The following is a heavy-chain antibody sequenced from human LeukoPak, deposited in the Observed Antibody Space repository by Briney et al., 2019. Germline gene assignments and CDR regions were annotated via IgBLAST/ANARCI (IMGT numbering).Heavy chain of an antibody. CDR3: ARGGWELLRFLYFDY. D-gene: IGHD1-26*01. J-gene: IGHJ4*02. V-gene: IGHV1-69*13. CDR1: GGTFSSYA. Sequence: ASVKVSCKASGGTFSSYAISWVRQAPGQGLEWMGGIIPIFGTANYAQKFQGRVTITADESTSTAYMELSSLRSEDTAVYYCARGGWELLRFLYFDYWGQGTQVTVSS. CDR2: IIPIFGTA.